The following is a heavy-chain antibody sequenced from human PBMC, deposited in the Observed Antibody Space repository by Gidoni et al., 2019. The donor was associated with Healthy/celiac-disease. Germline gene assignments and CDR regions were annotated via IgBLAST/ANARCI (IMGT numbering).Heavy chain of an antibody. Sequence: EVQLAESGGGLVQPGGSLRLSCAASGFTFSSYSMNWVRQAPGKGLVWISYISSSSSTIYYADSVKGRFTISRDNAKNSLYLQMNSLRDEDTAVYYCAREETFGGVNDYWGQGTLVTVSS. CDR1: GFTFSSYS. CDR2: ISSSSSTI. D-gene: IGHD3-16*01. V-gene: IGHV3-48*02. J-gene: IGHJ4*02. CDR3: AREETFGGVNDY.